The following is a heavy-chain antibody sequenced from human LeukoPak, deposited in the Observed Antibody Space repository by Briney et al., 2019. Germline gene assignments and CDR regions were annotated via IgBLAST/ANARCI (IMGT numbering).Heavy chain of an antibody. V-gene: IGHV3-53*01. D-gene: IGHD6-19*01. CDR1: GFTVSSNY. J-gene: IGHJ4*02. CDR3: TKLKGWYGEGFFDY. CDR2: LYSGGAT. Sequence: PGESLRLSCAASGFTVSSNYMSWVRQPAGKGLEWVSVLYSGGATFYADSVKGRFTISRDTSKNTPYLQMNDLRADDTAVYYCTKLKGWYGEGFFDYWGQGTLVTVSS.